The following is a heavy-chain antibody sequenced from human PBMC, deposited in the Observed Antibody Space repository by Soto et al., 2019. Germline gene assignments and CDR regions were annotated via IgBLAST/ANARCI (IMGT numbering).Heavy chain of an antibody. V-gene: IGHV3-23*01. CDR1: GFTFTSYA. J-gene: IGHJ4*02. CDR3: AKMVHGSYVSYFDS. Sequence: PGGSLRLSCEAPGFTFTSYAMSWVRQAPGKGLEWVSATSGSGDTTYYADSVKGRFTISRDNSEKRLYLQMNSLRAEDTAVYYCAKMVHGSYVSYFDSWGQGTLVTVSS. D-gene: IGHD2-15*01. CDR2: TSGSGDTT.